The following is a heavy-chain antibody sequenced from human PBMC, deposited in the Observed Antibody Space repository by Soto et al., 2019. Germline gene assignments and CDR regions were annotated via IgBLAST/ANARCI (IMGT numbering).Heavy chain of an antibody. CDR1: RFTFTSSF. J-gene: IGHJ4*02. Sequence: AVKVSCKASRFTFTSSFVQWVVQARGQRREWIGWIVVGSGNTNYAQKFQERVTITRDMSTSTAYMELSSLRSEDTAVYYCAAGYYDSSCYYGIDYWGQGTLVTVSS. CDR3: AAGYYDSSCYYGIDY. D-gene: IGHD3-22*01. CDR2: IVVGSGNT. V-gene: IGHV1-58*01.